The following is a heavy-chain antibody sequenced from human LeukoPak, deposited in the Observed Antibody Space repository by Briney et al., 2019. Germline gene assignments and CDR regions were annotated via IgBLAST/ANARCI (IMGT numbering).Heavy chain of an antibody. J-gene: IGHJ6*03. V-gene: IGHV3-48*04. Sequence: GGSLRLSCAASGFTFSSYSMNWVRHAPGEVLGWVSYISSSSSTIYYADSVKGRFTISRDNAKNSLYLQMNSLRAEDTAVYYCARDQITYYDFCSGYHNYYYYYMDVWGKGTTVTVSS. D-gene: IGHD3-3*01. CDR1: GFTFSSYS. CDR3: ARDQITYYDFCSGYHNYYYYYMDV. CDR2: ISSSSSTI.